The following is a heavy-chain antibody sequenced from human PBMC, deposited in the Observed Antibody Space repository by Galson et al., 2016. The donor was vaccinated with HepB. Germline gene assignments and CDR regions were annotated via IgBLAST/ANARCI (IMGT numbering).Heavy chain of an antibody. V-gene: IGHV3-53*01. D-gene: IGHD7-27*01. CDR2: IYSDGST. J-gene: IGHJ6*02. CDR3: ARDFWGGGMDV. CDR1: GFTVSSSY. Sequence: SLRLSCAASGFTVSSSYLNWVRQAPGKGLEWVSVIYSDGSTYYADSVKGRFTISRDTSKNTLYLQMNSLRAEDTAVYYCARDFWGGGMDVWGQGTTVTVS.